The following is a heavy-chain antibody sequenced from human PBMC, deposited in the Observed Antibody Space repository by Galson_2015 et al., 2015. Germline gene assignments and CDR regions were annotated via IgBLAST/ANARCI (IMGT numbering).Heavy chain of an antibody. CDR3: ARDMAWTGDNCYDIAHYYAMDV. CDR2: INAADGDP. CDR1: GYTFPGYA. Sequence: SVKVSCKASGYTFPGYAIHWLRQAPGQRLEWMGWINAADGDPKYSQKFQDRVTITRDTSATTAYMDLSSLTSEDTAVYYCARDMAWTGDNCYDIAHYYAMDVWGQGTTVPGSS. D-gene: IGHD2-15*01. J-gene: IGHJ6*02. V-gene: IGHV1-3*01.